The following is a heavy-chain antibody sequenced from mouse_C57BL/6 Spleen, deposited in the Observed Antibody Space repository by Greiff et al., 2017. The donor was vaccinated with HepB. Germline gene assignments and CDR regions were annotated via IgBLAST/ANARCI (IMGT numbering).Heavy chain of an antibody. J-gene: IGHJ2*01. V-gene: IGHV5-17*01. CDR2: ISSGSSTI. CDR1: GFTFSDYG. Sequence: EVKLVESGGGLVKPGGSLKLSCAASGFTFSDYGMHWVRQAPEKGLEWVAYISSGSSTIYYADTVKGRFTISRDNAKNTLFLQMTSLRSEDTAMYYCARGGVTTRGFDYWGQGTTLTVSS. CDR3: ARGGVTTRGFDY. D-gene: IGHD2-2*01.